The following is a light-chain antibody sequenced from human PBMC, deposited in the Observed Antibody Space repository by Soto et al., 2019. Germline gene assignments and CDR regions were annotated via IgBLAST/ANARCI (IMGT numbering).Light chain of an antibody. Sequence: DVPLTQSPSTLSASVGDRVTMTCRASESIATWLAWYQQKPGKAPKLLIYDTSTRATGIPDRFSGSGSGTDFTLTISRLEPEDFAVYHCQQYGASPWTFGQGTKVEVK. V-gene: IGKV1-5*01. CDR1: ESIATW. J-gene: IGKJ1*01. CDR3: QQYGASPWT. CDR2: DTS.